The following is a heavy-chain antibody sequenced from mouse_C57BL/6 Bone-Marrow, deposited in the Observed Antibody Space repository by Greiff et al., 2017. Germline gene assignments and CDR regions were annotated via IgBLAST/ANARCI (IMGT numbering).Heavy chain of an antibody. J-gene: IGHJ3*01. CDR1: GFTFSSYG. CDR2: ISSGGSYT. CDR3: ARHKGGTTRPFAY. Sequence: EVQLVESGGDLVKPGGSLKLSCAASGFTFSSYGMSWVRQTPDKRLEWVATISSGGSYTYYPDSVKGRFTISRDNAKNTLYLQMSSLKSEDTAMYYCARHKGGTTRPFAYGGQGTLVTVSA. D-gene: IGHD1-1*01. V-gene: IGHV5-6*01.